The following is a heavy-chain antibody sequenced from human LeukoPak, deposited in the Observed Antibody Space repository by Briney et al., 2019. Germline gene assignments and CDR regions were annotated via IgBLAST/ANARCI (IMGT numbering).Heavy chain of an antibody. V-gene: IGHV3-21*01. CDR2: ISSSATYT. Sequence: GGSLRLSCVASGFTFSSYSMNWVRQAPGKGLEWVSSISSSATYTCYADSVKGRFAISRDNAKKSFYLQMNNLRADDTALYYCARDSTAGLDYWGQGTLVTVSS. J-gene: IGHJ4*02. CDR1: GFTFSSYS. D-gene: IGHD6-19*01. CDR3: ARDSTAGLDY.